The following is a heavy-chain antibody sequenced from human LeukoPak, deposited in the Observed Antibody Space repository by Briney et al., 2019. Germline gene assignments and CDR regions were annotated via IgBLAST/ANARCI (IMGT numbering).Heavy chain of an antibody. J-gene: IGHJ6*02. D-gene: IGHD4-11*01. Sequence: GRSLRLSCAASGFTFDDYAMHWVRQAPGKGLEWVSGISWKSGSIGYADSVKGRFTISRDNAKNSLYLQMNSLRAEDTALYYCAKDFNPYRALGMDVWGQATTVTVSS. V-gene: IGHV3-9*01. CDR3: AKDFNPYRALGMDV. CDR2: ISWKSGSI. CDR1: GFTFDDYA.